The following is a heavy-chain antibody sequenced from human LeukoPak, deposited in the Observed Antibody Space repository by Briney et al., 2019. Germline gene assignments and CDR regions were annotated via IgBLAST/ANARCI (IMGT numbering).Heavy chain of an antibody. CDR1: GFTFSSYN. CDR2: MTSTSHV. D-gene: IGHD6-19*01. CDR3: AREDVDITVATSGAFDI. J-gene: IGHJ3*02. Sequence: SGGSLRLSCAASGFTFSSYNLNWVRQAPGKGLEWVSSMTSTSHVYYADSLKGRFTISRDNAKNSLYLQMNSLRAEDTASYYCAREDVDITVATSGAFDIWGQGTMVTVSS. V-gene: IGHV3-21*01.